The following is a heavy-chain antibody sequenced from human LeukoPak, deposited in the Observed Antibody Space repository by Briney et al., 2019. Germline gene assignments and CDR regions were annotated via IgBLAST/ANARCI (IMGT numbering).Heavy chain of an antibody. CDR2: IDTAGDT. V-gene: IGHV3-13*01. CDR1: GFTFSGYD. CDR3: ARRGAIIRGVGMDV. Sequence: GGSLRLSCAASGFTFSGYDMHWVRQATGEGLEWVSGIDTAGDTYYPGSVRGRFTISRENAKNSLYLQMNSLRAGDTAVYYCARRGAIIRGVGMDVWGQGTTVTVSS. J-gene: IGHJ6*02. D-gene: IGHD3-10*01.